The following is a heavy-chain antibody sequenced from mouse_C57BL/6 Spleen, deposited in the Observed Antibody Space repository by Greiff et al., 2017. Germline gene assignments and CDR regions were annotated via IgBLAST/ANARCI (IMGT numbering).Heavy chain of an antibody. CDR1: GYTFTSYW. V-gene: IGHV1-7*01. D-gene: IGHD1-1*01. CDR2: INPSSGYT. CDR3: ARGRLDYGRSHWYFDV. J-gene: IGHJ1*03. Sequence: QVQLQQSGAELAKPGASVKLSCKASGYTFTSYWMHWVKQRPGQGLEWIGYINPSSGYTKYNQKFKDKATLTAAKSSSTAYMQLSSLTYEDSADYYCARGRLDYGRSHWYFDVWGTGTTVTVSA.